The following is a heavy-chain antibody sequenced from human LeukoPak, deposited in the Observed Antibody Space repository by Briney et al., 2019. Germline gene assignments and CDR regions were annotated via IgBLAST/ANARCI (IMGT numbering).Heavy chain of an antibody. CDR2: IRYDGSNK. D-gene: IGHD2-15*01. V-gene: IGHV3-30*02. CDR1: AFTFSSYG. CDR3: AKLGDMPFDY. J-gene: IGHJ4*02. Sequence: GGSLRLSCAASAFTFSSYGMHWVRQAPGKGLEWVAFIRYDGSNKYYADSVKGRFTISRDNSKNTLYLQMNSLRAEDTAVYYCAKLGDMPFDYWGQGTLVTVSS.